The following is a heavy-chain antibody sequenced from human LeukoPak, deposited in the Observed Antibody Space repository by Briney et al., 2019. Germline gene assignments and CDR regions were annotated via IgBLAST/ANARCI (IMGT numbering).Heavy chain of an antibody. Sequence: GASVKVSCKASGYTFTSYGISWVRQAPGQGLEWMGWISAYNGNTNYAQKLQGRVTMTTDTSTSTAYMELRSLRSDDTAVYYCARYCSSTSCYSGDAFDIWGQGTVVTVSS. J-gene: IGHJ3*02. CDR1: GYTFTSYG. V-gene: IGHV1-18*01. CDR3: ARYCSSTSCYSGDAFDI. D-gene: IGHD2-2*01. CDR2: ISAYNGNT.